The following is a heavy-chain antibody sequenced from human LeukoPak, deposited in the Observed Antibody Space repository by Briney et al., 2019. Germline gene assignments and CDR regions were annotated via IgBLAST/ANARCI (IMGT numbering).Heavy chain of an antibody. Sequence: GRSLRLSCAASGFTFSSYAMHWGRQAQGKGLEWMAVISSDGSVKYYADSVKGRFAISRDNSKNTLYAQMNSLRAEDTALYYCAKDAGGSYGSIDYWGQGTLVNVSS. CDR1: GFTFSSYA. CDR2: ISSDGSVK. V-gene: IGHV3-30*09. D-gene: IGHD3-16*02. J-gene: IGHJ4*02. CDR3: AKDAGGSYGSIDY.